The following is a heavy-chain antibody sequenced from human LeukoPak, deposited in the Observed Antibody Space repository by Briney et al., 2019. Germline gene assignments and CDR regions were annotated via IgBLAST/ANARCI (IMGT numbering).Heavy chain of an antibody. CDR3: AREQQLRYYYYGMDV. Sequence: GASVKVSCKASGYTFTGYYMHWVRQAPGQGLEWMGWINPNSGGTNYAQKFQGRVTMTRDTSISTAYMELSRLRSDDTAVYYCAREQQLRYYYYGMDVWSQGTTVTVSS. D-gene: IGHD6-13*01. CDR2: INPNSGGT. J-gene: IGHJ6*02. CDR1: GYTFTGYY. V-gene: IGHV1-2*02.